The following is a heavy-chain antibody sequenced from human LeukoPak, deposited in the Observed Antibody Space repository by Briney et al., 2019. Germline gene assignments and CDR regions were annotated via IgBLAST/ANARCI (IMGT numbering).Heavy chain of an antibody. CDR2: IYGTGST. CDR3: ARYDSRGSASTRFDY. CDR1: GYSLCKNYY. D-gene: IGHD3-16*01. V-gene: IGHV4-38-2*01. J-gene: IGHJ4*02. Sequence: PSDTLSLTCAVSGYSLCKNYYWGWIRPPPGKGLEWIGRIYGTGSTSYNPSLMNRVTMSVDTSKNHFSLKLTSVTAADTAVYYCARYDSRGSASTRFDYWGQGILVTISS.